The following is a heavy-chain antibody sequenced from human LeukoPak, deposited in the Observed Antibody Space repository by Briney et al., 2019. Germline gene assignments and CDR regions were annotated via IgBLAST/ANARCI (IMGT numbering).Heavy chain of an antibody. CDR2: ISAYNGNT. Sequence: ASVKVSCKASGYTFTSYGISWVRQAPGQGLEWMGWISAYNGNTNYAQKLQGRVTMTTDTSTSTAYMELRSLRSDDTAVYYCASDQLAEDWFDPWGQGTLVTVSS. CDR3: ASDQLAEDWFDP. D-gene: IGHD6-13*01. CDR1: GYTFTSYG. J-gene: IGHJ5*02. V-gene: IGHV1-18*01.